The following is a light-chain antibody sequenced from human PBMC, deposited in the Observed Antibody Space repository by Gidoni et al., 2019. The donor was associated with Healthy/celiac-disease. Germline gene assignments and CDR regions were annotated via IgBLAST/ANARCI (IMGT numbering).Light chain of an antibody. CDR1: SLRSYY. Sequence: SSELTQDPAVSVALGQTVRITCQGDSLRSYYASWYQQEPGQSPVLVISCKDNRPSGIPDRFSGSSSGNTAALTITGAQAEDEADYYCNSRDSSGNLWVFGGGTKLTVL. CDR2: CKD. V-gene: IGLV3-19*01. CDR3: NSRDSSGNLWV. J-gene: IGLJ3*02.